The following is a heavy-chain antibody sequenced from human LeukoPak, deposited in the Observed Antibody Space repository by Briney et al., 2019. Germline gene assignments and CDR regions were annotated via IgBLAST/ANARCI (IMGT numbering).Heavy chain of an antibody. CDR2: IKQDGSEK. Sequence: PGGSLRLSCAASGVTFSSYWMSWVRQAPGKGLEWVANIKQDGSEKYYVDSVKGRFTISRDNAKNSLYLQMNSLRAEDTAVYYCARGAGRPFDYWGQGTLVTVSS. CDR3: ARGAGRPFDY. J-gene: IGHJ4*02. D-gene: IGHD6-25*01. V-gene: IGHV3-7*01. CDR1: GVTFSSYW.